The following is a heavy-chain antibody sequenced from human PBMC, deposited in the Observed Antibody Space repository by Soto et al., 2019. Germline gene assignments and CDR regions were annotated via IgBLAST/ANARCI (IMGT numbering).Heavy chain of an antibody. Sequence: QVQLQESGPGLVKPSETLSLTCSVSGDSVSRGTYYWSWIRQSPERGLEWIAYSSYSGSTSYNPSFKSRATISVDTSKNQFSLRLRSLTAEDTAVYYCARQTSGLEFYNYFDPWGPGTLVTVSS. CDR1: GDSVSRGTYY. CDR3: ARQTSGLEFYNYFDP. CDR2: SSYSGST. J-gene: IGHJ5*02. V-gene: IGHV4-61*01. D-gene: IGHD3-3*01.